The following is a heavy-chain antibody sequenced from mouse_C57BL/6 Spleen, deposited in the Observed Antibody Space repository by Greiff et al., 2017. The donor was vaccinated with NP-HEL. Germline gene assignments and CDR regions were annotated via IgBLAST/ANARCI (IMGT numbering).Heavy chain of an antibody. V-gene: IGHV7-3*01. D-gene: IGHD2-2*01. CDR3: ARSRMGYNYYAMDY. Sequence: DVKLVESGGGLVQPGGSLSLSCAASGFTFTDYYMSWVRQPPGKALEWLGFIRNKANGYTTEYSASVKGRFTISRDNSQSILYLQMNALRAEDSATYYCARSRMGYNYYAMDYWGQGTSVTVSS. J-gene: IGHJ4*01. CDR2: IRNKANGYTT. CDR1: GFTFTDYY.